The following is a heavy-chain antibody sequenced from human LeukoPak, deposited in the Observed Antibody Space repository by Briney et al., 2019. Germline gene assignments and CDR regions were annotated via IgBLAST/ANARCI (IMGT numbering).Heavy chain of an antibody. J-gene: IGHJ4*02. CDR3: ARVGHDYGDPRGKFDY. Sequence: GESLKISCKGSGYSFTSYWIGWVRQMPGKGLEWMGIIYPGDSDTRYSPSFQGQVTISADKSISTAYLQWSSLKASDTAMYYCARVGHDYGDPRGKFDYWGQGTLVTVSS. CDR2: IYPGDSDT. V-gene: IGHV5-51*01. CDR1: GYSFTSYW. D-gene: IGHD4-17*01.